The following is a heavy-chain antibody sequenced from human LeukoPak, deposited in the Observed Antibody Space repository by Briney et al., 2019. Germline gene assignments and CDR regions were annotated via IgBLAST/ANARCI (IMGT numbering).Heavy chain of an antibody. CDR1: GGSISISNW. V-gene: IGHV4-4*02. Sequence: SGTLSLTCAVSGGSISISNWWSWVRQPPGKGLEWIGEIYHSGSTNYNPSLKSRVTISVDKSKNQFSLKLSSVTAADTAVYYCARLSCSSTSCRVWGNWFDPWGQGTLVTVSS. CDR3: ARLSCSSTSCRVWGNWFDP. J-gene: IGHJ5*02. D-gene: IGHD2-2*01. CDR2: IYHSGST.